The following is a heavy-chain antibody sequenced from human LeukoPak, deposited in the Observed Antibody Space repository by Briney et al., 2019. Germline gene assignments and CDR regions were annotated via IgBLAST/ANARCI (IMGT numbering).Heavy chain of an antibody. J-gene: IGHJ5*02. Sequence: GGSLRLSCAASGFTFSSYGMHWVRQAPGKGLEWVAVIWYDGSNKYYADSVKGRFTISRDNSKNTLYLQMNSLRAEDTAVYYCAKDLGSSTSWYNWFDPWGQGTLVTVSS. CDR1: GFTFSSYG. CDR3: AKDLGSSTSWYNWFDP. V-gene: IGHV3-33*06. CDR2: IWYDGSNK. D-gene: IGHD2-2*01.